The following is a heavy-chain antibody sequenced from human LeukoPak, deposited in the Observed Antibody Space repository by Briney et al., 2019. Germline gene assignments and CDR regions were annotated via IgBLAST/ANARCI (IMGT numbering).Heavy chain of an antibody. CDR3: SVWFGELSH. CDR1: GYTFTDYN. V-gene: IGHV1-2*02. Sequence: ASVKVSCNXSGYTFTDYNIHWVRQAPRQGLEWMGWISPNSGGTNYAQRFQGMVTMTRDTSISTAYMDLSSLKSADTATYYCSVWFGELSHWGQGTLVTVSS. D-gene: IGHD3-10*01. J-gene: IGHJ4*02. CDR2: ISPNSGGT.